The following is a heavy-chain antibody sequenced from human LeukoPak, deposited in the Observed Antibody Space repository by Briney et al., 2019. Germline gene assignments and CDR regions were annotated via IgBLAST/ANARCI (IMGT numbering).Heavy chain of an antibody. CDR3: AKGNGMSYYYDSSGYMVGDWFDP. CDR2: ISYDGSNK. D-gene: IGHD3-22*01. CDR1: GFTFSSYG. J-gene: IGHJ5*02. Sequence: GRSLRLSCAASGFTFSSYGMHWVRQAPGKGLEWVAVISYDGSNKYYADSVKGRFTISRDNSKNTLYLQMNSLRAEDTAVYYCAKGNGMSYYYDSSGYMVGDWFDPWGQGTLVTVSS. V-gene: IGHV3-30*18.